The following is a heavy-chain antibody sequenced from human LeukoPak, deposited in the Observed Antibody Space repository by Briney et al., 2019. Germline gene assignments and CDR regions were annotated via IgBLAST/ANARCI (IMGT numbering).Heavy chain of an antibody. CDR1: GYTFTSYY. CDR2: INPSGGST. Sequence: ASVKVSCKASGYTFTSYYMHWVRQVPGQGLEWMGIINPSGGSTNYAQKFQGRVTMTRDTSTSTVYMELSSLRSEDTAVYYCAKDSNIYYFDYWGQGTLVTVSS. D-gene: IGHD2/OR15-2a*01. V-gene: IGHV1-46*01. CDR3: AKDSNIYYFDY. J-gene: IGHJ4*02.